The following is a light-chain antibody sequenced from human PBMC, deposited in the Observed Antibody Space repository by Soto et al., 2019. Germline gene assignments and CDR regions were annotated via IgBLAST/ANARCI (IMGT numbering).Light chain of an antibody. CDR3: QQYDRWPVT. J-gene: IGKJ4*01. CDR2: DAS. V-gene: IGKV3-15*01. CDR1: QSVSSSY. Sequence: EIVLTQSPGTLSLSPGERATLSCRASQSVSSSYLAWYQQKPGQAPRLLISDASTGASGIPPRFSGSGSGTEFTLTIDRLQSADFAVYYCQQYDRWPVTFGGGTKVDI.